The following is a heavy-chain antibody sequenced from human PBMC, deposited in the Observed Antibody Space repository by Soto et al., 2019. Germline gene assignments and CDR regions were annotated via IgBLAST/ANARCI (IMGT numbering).Heavy chain of an antibody. J-gene: IGHJ4*02. D-gene: IGHD3-10*01. V-gene: IGHV3-23*01. CDR3: AKALGFGELFAY. CDR2: ISGSGGST. Sequence: EVQLLESGGGLVQPGGSLRLSCAASGFTFSSYAMSWVRRAPGKGLEWVSAISGSGGSTYYADSVKGRFTISRDNSKNTLYLQMNSLRAEDTAVYYCAKALGFGELFAYWGQGTLVTVSS. CDR1: GFTFSSYA.